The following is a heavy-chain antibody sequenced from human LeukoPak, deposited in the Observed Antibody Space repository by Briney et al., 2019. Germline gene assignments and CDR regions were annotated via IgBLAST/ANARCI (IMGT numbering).Heavy chain of an antibody. J-gene: IGHJ6*02. D-gene: IGHD3-22*01. CDR2: ISYDGSNK. CDR1: GFTFSTFA. V-gene: IGHV3-30-3*01. Sequence: GGSLRLSCAASGFTFSTFAIHWVRQAPGKGLEWVAVISYDGSNKYYADSVKGRFTISRDNSKNTLYLQMNSLRAEDTAMYYCARSSGYYDSSGYSDLMDVWGQGTTVTVSS. CDR3: ARSSGYYDSSGYSDLMDV.